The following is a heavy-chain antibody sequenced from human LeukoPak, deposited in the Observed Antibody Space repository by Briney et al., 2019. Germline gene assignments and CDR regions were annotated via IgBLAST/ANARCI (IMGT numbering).Heavy chain of an antibody. Sequence: PGGSLRLSCVASQFTFSSYWMTWVRQAPGKGLEWEANIKQDGSEKYYVDSVKGRFTISRDNSENTVYLQMNNLRGEDTAIYYCAGRITGYSSGYVFWGQGTLVTVSS. CDR1: QFTFSSYW. CDR2: IKQDGSEK. J-gene: IGHJ4*02. CDR3: AGRITGYSSGYVF. V-gene: IGHV3-7*03. D-gene: IGHD5-18*01.